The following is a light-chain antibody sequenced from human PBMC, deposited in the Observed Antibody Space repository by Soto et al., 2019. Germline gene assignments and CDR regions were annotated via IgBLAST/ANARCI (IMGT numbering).Light chain of an antibody. CDR3: PQSYSTPWT. V-gene: IGKV1-39*01. J-gene: IGKJ1*01. Sequence: DIQMTQSPSSLSASVGDRVTITCRASQSISSYLNWYQQKPGKAPKLLIYAASSLESGVPSRVSGSGSGTDFTLTISSLQPEDFATYYCPQSYSTPWTFGQGTKVELK. CDR2: AAS. CDR1: QSISSY.